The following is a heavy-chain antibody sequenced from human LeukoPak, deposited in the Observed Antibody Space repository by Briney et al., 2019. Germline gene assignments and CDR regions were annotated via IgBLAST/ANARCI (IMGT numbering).Heavy chain of an antibody. CDR2: ISAYNGNT. D-gene: IGHD6-13*01. J-gene: IGHJ4*02. V-gene: IGHV1-18*01. CDR1: VYTFTRSG. CDR3: ARGYSSSCLDY. Sequence: SEKVSAKASVYTFTRSGISWVRQAPGQGVEWMGWISAYNGNTNNAQKLQGRDTMTTDTSTSTVYIELRSLRSDGAAVYYCARGYSSSCLDYWGKGTLVTVS.